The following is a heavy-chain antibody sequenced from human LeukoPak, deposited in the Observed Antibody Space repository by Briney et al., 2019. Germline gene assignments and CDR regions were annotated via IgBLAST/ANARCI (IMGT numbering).Heavy chain of an antibody. J-gene: IGHJ4*02. CDR1: GFTFRNFA. CDR3: ARDLAESYLFDY. V-gene: IGHV3-30-3*01. D-gene: IGHD3-10*01. CDR2: LTYDGSDK. Sequence: GRSLRLSCVASGFTFRNFAMHWVRQAPGKGQEWVATLTYDGSDKDYADSVKGRFTISRDNSKNTLYLQMNGLRAEDTAVYFCARDLAESYLFDYWGQGTLVTVSS.